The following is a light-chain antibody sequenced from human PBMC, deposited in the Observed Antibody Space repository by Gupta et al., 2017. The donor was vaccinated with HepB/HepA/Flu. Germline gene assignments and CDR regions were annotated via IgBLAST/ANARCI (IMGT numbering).Light chain of an antibody. CDR1: SSDVGHDDY. V-gene: IGLV2-14*03. Sequence: QSALTQPASVSGSPGQSITISCTGTSSDVGHDDYVSWYQQHPGKVPNLLIYHVNNRPSGVSNRVSGSKSGNTASLTISGLQTEDEAEYFCSSYTTSASLVFGGGTKLTVL. CDR3: SSYTTSASLV. J-gene: IGLJ2*01. CDR2: HVN.